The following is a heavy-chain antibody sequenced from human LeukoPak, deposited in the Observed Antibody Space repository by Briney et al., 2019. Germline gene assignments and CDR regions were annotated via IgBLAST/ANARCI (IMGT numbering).Heavy chain of an antibody. CDR3: ARDRGSGSYSNWFDP. CDR2: IIPIFGTA. Sequence: ASVKVSCKASGGTFSSYAISWVRQAPGQGLEWMGRIIPIFGTANYAQKFQGRVTITTDESTSTAYMELSSLRSEDTAVYYCARDRGSGSYSNWFDPWGQGTLATVSS. J-gene: IGHJ5*02. V-gene: IGHV1-69*05. CDR1: GGTFSSYA. D-gene: IGHD3-10*01.